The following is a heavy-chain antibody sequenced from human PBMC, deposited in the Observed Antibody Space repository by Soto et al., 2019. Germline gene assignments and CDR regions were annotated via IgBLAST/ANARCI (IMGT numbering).Heavy chain of an antibody. D-gene: IGHD3-16*01. CDR3: ARDMRAMILLLRPTNGFDP. V-gene: IGHV4-59*01. CDR1: VVSINNNY. Sequence: SETLSLTCTVSVVSINNNYWGCIRHPPGRGLEWIGSTSYTGSTNYNPSLKSRVTISLDTSRNQFSLKLTSVTAADTAVYYCARDMRAMILLLRPTNGFDPWGQAILVIVSS. CDR2: TSYTGST. J-gene: IGHJ5*02.